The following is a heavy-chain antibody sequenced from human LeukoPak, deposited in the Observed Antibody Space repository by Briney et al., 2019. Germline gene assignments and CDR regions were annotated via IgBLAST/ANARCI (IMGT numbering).Heavy chain of an antibody. J-gene: IGHJ3*02. V-gene: IGHV3-53*01. CDR3: ARDGQNVVAAAFDI. CDR2: IYSGGST. D-gene: IGHD5-12*01. Sequence: GGSLRLSCAASGFTVSSNYMSWVRQAPGKGLEWVSVIYSGGSTYYADSVKGRFTISRDNSKNSLYLQMNSLRAEDTAVYYCARDGQNVVAAAFDIWGQGTMVTVSS. CDR1: GFTVSSNY.